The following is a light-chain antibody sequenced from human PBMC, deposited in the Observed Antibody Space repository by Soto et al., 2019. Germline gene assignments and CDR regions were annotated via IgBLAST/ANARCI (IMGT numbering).Light chain of an antibody. CDR3: LQSSRYPWT. Sequence: DIQMTQSPSSLSASVGDRVTITCRASQDIDNYLAWFQQKPGKVPKRLIYGAFSLQSGVPSRFSGSGSGTEFTLTISSLQPEDFGTYYCLQSSRYPWTFGQGIKVDIK. J-gene: IGKJ1*01. CDR1: QDIDNY. V-gene: IGKV1-17*03. CDR2: GAF.